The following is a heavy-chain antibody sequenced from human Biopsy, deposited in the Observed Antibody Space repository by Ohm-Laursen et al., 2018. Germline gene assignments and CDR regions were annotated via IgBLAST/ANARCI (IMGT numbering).Heavy chain of an antibody. CDR3: AKCMTGGSNYYFHH. D-gene: IGHD2-8*01. Sequence: SLRLSCAASGFTFSSYGMHWVRQAPGKGLEWVAAIWYDGSNKNYADSVKGRFTISRDNSKNTLYLQMNSLRGEDTAVYYCAKCMTGGSNYYFHHCGQGTLVTVSS. CDR1: GFTFSSYG. J-gene: IGHJ4*02. CDR2: IWYDGSNK. V-gene: IGHV3-33*06.